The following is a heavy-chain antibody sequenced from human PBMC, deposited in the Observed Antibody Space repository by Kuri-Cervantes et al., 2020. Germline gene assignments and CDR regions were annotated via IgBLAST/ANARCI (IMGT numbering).Heavy chain of an antibody. D-gene: IGHD1-7*01. CDR2: IHHSGST. V-gene: IGHV4-34*01. J-gene: IGHJ4*02. Sequence: SETLSLTCAVYGGSFSGYYWSWIRQPPGKGLEWIGEIHHSGSTNYNPSLKSRVTISVDTSKNQISLKLTSVTAADTAVYYCAKSGNFEGLFWGQGALVTVSS. CDR3: AKSGNFEGLF. CDR1: GGSFSGYY.